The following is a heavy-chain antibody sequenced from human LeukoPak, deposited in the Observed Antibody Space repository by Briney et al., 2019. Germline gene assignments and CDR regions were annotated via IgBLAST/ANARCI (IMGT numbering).Heavy chain of an antibody. CDR2: ISGSGGST. CDR1: GFTFSSYA. V-gene: IGHV3-23*01. J-gene: IGHJ3*02. Sequence: GGSLSLSCAASGFTFSSYAMSWVRQAPGKGLEWVSAISGSGGSTYYADSVKGRFTISRDNSKNTLYLQVNSLRAEDTAVYYCAKDFVVVPAAMLGYDAFDIWGQGTMVTVSS. CDR3: AKDFVVVPAAMLGYDAFDI. D-gene: IGHD2-2*01.